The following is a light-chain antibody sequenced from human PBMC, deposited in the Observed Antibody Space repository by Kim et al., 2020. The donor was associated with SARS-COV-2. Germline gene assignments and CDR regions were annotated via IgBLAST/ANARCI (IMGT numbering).Light chain of an antibody. CDR2: GPS. CDR3: QQYSRLPWT. Sequence: EIVLTQSPGTLSLSPGERANLSCRASQSLSGNYLAWHQQKPGQAPRLLIYGPSTRATGIPDRFSGSGSESDFTLTISRLEPEDFAVYYCQQYSRLPWTFGQGTKVDIK. V-gene: IGKV3-20*01. CDR1: QSLSGNY. J-gene: IGKJ1*01.